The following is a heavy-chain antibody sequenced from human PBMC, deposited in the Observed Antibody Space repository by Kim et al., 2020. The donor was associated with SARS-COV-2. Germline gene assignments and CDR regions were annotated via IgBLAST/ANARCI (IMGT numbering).Heavy chain of an antibody. V-gene: IGHV1-46*01. Sequence: QKFQGGVTMTRETSTSTVYMELSSLRSEDTAVYYCARDGDYGDYSDAFDIWGQGTMVTVSS. CDR3: ARDGDYGDYSDAFDI. J-gene: IGHJ3*02. D-gene: IGHD4-17*01.